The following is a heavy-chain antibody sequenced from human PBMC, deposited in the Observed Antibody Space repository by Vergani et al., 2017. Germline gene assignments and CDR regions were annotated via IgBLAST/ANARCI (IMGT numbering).Heavy chain of an antibody. CDR3: AKPLYSGSPLDY. Sequence: EVQLLESGGGLVQLGGSLRLSCAASGFTFSSYAMSWVRQAPGKGLEWVSAISGSGGSTYYADAVKGRFTISRDNSKNTLYLQMNSLRAEDTAVYYCAKPLYSGSPLDYWGQGTLVTVSS. CDR2: ISGSGGST. J-gene: IGHJ4*02. V-gene: IGHV3-23*01. D-gene: IGHD1-26*01. CDR1: GFTFSSYA.